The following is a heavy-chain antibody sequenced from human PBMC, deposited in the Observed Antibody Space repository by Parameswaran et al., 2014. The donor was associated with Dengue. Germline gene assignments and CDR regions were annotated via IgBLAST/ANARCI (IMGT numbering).Heavy chain of an antibody. CDR1: GFTFSSYA. J-gene: IGHJ4*02. Sequence: QAGGSLRLSCAASGFTFSSYAMTWVRQAPGEGLEWVSTISGSGDSKYHADSVKGRFTISRDNSKNTLYLQMNSLRAEDTAVYYCAKDPNFAPFYDFWSGYHFDYWGQGTLVTVSS. V-gene: IGHV3-23*01. CDR2: ISGSGDSK. CDR3: AKDPNFAPFYDFWSGYHFDY. D-gene: IGHD3-3*01.